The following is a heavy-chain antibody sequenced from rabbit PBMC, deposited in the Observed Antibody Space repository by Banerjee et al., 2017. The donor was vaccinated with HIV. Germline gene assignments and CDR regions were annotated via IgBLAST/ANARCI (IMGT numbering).Heavy chain of an antibody. Sequence: QEQLVESGGGLVQPEGSLTLTCTASGFSFSSSYWICWVRQAPGKGLEWIACIDAGYRANTYYASWAKGRFTVSKTSSTTVTLQMASLTAADTATYFCASSGYAGYDYTTQYFNLWGPGTLVTVS. D-gene: IGHD6-1*01. CDR1: GFSFSSSYW. CDR3: ASSGYAGYDYTTQYFNL. J-gene: IGHJ4*01. CDR2: IDAGYRANT. V-gene: IGHV1S45*01.